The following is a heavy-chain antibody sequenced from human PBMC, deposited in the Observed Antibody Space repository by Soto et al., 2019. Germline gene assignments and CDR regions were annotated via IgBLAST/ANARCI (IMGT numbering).Heavy chain of an antibody. Sequence: SETLSLTCAVYGGSFSGYYWSWIRQPPGKGLEWIEEINHSGSTNYNPSLKSRVTISVDTSKNQFSLKLSSVTAADTAVYYCARGIFGHIVVVVAATRDNSGSYFDYWGQGTLVTVSS. V-gene: IGHV4-34*01. CDR1: GGSFSGYY. J-gene: IGHJ4*02. D-gene: IGHD2-15*01. CDR2: INHSGST. CDR3: ARGIFGHIVVVVAATRDNSGSYFDY.